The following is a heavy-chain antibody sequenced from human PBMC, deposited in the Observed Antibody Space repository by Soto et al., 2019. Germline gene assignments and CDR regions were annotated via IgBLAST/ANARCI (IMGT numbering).Heavy chain of an antibody. Sequence: EVQLVESGGGLVQPGRSLRLSCAASGFTFDDYAMHWVRQAPGKGLEWVSGISWNSGSIGYADSVKGRFTISRDNAKNSLYLQMNSLRAEVTALYYCAKGREMATIPDFDYWGQGTLVTVSS. CDR1: GFTFDDYA. D-gene: IGHD5-12*01. CDR3: AKGREMATIPDFDY. V-gene: IGHV3-9*01. J-gene: IGHJ4*02. CDR2: ISWNSGSI.